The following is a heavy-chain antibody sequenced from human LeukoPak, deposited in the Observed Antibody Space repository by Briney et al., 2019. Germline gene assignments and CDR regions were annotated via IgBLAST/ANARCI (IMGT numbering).Heavy chain of an antibody. CDR1: GFTFRSYA. J-gene: IGHJ4*02. V-gene: IGHV3-23*01. CDR3: AKDGVYSSSWTDY. Sequence: GXSLRLSCAASGFTFRSYAMSWVRQAQGKGMEWVSAISGSGGSTYYEDSVKGGFTISRDNSKNTLYLQMNSLRAEDTAVYYCAKDGVYSSSWTDYWGQGTLVTVSS. D-gene: IGHD6-13*01. CDR2: ISGSGGST.